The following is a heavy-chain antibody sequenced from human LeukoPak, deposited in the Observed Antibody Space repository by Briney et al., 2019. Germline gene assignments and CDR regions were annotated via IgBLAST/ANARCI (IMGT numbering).Heavy chain of an antibody. CDR3: ARYDYVWGSHRTPGDY. CDR2: INPNSGGT. D-gene: IGHD3-16*02. J-gene: IGHJ4*02. Sequence: ASVKVSCKASGYTFTGYYMHWVRQAPGQGLEWMGRINPNSGGTNYAQKFQGRVTMPRDTSISTAYMELSRLRSDDTAVYYCARYDYVWGSHRTPGDYWGQGTLVTVSS. CDR1: GYTFTGYY. V-gene: IGHV1-2*06.